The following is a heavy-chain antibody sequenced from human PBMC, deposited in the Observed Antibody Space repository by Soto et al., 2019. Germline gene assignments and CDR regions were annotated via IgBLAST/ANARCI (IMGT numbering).Heavy chain of an antibody. CDR3: ARDATYGSGSYYAFLDY. CDR2: IIPIFGTA. D-gene: IGHD3-10*01. CDR1: GGTFSSYA. Sequence: SVKVSCKASGGTFSSYAISWVRQAPGQGLEWMGGIIPIFGTANYAQKFQGRVTITADESTSTAYMELSSLRSEDTAVYYCARDATYGSGSYYAFLDYWGQGTLVTVSS. V-gene: IGHV1-69*13. J-gene: IGHJ4*02.